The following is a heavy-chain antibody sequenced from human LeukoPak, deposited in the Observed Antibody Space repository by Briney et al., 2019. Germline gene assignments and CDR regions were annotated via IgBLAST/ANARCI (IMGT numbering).Heavy chain of an antibody. CDR1: GFIFGTYA. Sequence: PGGSLRLSCAASGFIFGTYAMSWVRQAPGKGLEWVSAISGSVRRTYYADSVKGRFTISRDNSKNTLNLQMNSLRAEDTAVYYCAKDRGYTSSWLTPDYYYYYGMDVWGQGTTVTVSS. CDR3: AKDRGYTSSWLTPDYYYYYGMDV. J-gene: IGHJ6*02. V-gene: IGHV3-23*01. CDR2: ISGSVRRT. D-gene: IGHD6-13*01.